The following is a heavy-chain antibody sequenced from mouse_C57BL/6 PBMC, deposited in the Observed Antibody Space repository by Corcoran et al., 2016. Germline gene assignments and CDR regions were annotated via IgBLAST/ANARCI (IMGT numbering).Heavy chain of an antibody. CDR3: ARDSNWYFDV. Sequence: QIQLLQSGPELKKPGETVKISCKASGYTFTTYGMSRVRQAPGKGLKWMAWINTYSGVPTYADDFKGRFAFSLETSASTAYLQINNLKNEDTATYFCARDSNWYFDVWGTGTTVTVSS. CDR1: GYTFTTYG. D-gene: IGHD2-5*01. CDR2: INTYSGVP. J-gene: IGHJ1*03. V-gene: IGHV9-3*01.